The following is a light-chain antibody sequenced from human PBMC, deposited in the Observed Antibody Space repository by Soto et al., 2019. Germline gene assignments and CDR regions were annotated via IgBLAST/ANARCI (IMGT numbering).Light chain of an antibody. CDR2: KVS. V-gene: IGKV2-30*02. CDR3: MQGTHWPIT. J-gene: IGKJ5*01. CDR1: QSLVHSDGIAY. Sequence: DVVMTQSPLSLPVTLGQPASISCRSNQSLVHSDGIAYFSWFQQMPGRSPRRLIYKVSNRDSGVPAIFSGSGSGSDFALKISRVEAEDVGVYYCMQGTHWPITFGQGTRLEIK.